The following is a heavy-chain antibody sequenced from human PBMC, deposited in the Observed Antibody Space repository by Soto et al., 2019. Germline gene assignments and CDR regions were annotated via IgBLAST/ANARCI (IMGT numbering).Heavy chain of an antibody. Sequence: GASVKVSCKASGYTFTSYGISWVRQAPGQGLEWMGWISAYNGNTNYAQKLQGRVTMTTDTSTSRAYMELRSLRSDDTAVYYCAICSGGSCHPGWFDPWGQGTLVTVSS. CDR1: GYTFTSYG. D-gene: IGHD2-15*01. J-gene: IGHJ5*02. CDR3: AICSGGSCHPGWFDP. V-gene: IGHV1-18*01. CDR2: ISAYNGNT.